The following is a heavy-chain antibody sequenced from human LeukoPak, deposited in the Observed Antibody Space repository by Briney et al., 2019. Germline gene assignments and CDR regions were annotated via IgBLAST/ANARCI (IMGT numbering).Heavy chain of an antibody. CDR1: GGSISSSSYY. CDR3: ARAMEESTIFGVVIMHFDY. Sequence: PSETLSLTCTVSGGSISSSSYYWGWIRQPPGKGLEWIGSIYYSGSTYYNPSLKSRVTISVDTSKNQFSLKLSSVTAADTAVYYCARAMEESTIFGVVIMHFDYRGQGTLVTVSS. V-gene: IGHV4-39*01. J-gene: IGHJ4*02. CDR2: IYYSGST. D-gene: IGHD3-3*01.